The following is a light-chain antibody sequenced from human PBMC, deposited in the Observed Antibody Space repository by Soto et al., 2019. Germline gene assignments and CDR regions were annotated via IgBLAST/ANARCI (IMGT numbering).Light chain of an antibody. CDR2: DAS. Sequence: DIQMTQSPSTLSASVGDTVTITCRASQSVSIWLVWYQQRPGKAPKVLIWDASTLQRGVSSRFSGSGSGTDFALTITSLQAEDFATYYCQQLRMYPSTFGGGTKVDI. V-gene: IGKV1-5*01. J-gene: IGKJ4*01. CDR1: QSVSIW. CDR3: QQLRMYPST.